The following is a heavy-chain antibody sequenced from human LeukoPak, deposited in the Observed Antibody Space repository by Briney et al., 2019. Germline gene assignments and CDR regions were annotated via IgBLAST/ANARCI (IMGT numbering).Heavy chain of an antibody. CDR3: ARGPKFGVVVAQYFDY. V-gene: IGHV3-53*01. CDR2: IYSGGST. CDR1: GFNFNAAW. J-gene: IGHJ4*02. D-gene: IGHD2-15*01. Sequence: GGSLRLSCATSGFNFNAAWMSWVRQAPGKGLEWVSVIYSGGSTYYADSVKGRFTISRDNSKNTLYLQMNSLRAEDTAVYYCARGPKFGVVVAQYFDYWGQGTLVTVSS.